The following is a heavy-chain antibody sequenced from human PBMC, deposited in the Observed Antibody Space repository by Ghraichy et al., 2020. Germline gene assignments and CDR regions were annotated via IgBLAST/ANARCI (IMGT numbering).Heavy chain of an antibody. Sequence: GGSLRLSCAASGFTFDDYAMHWVRQAPGKGLEWVSGISWNSGSIGYADSVKGRFTISRDNAKNSLYLQMNSLRAEDTALYYCAKDRIAVADYYFDYWGQGTLVTVSS. CDR3: AKDRIAVADYYFDY. CDR1: GFTFDDYA. D-gene: IGHD6-19*01. V-gene: IGHV3-9*01. CDR2: ISWNSGSI. J-gene: IGHJ4*02.